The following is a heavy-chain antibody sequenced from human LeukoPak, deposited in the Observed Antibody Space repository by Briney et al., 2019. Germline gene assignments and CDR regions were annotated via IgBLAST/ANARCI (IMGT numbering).Heavy chain of an antibody. D-gene: IGHD3-22*01. CDR3: ARDLYYDSSGQHRKKWFDP. CDR2: MNPNSGNT. V-gene: IGHV1-8*02. J-gene: IGHJ5*02. Sequence: ASVKVSCKASGYTFTSYDINWVRQATGQGPEWMGWMNPNSGNTGYAQKFQGRVTMTRNTSISTAYMELSSLRSEDTAVYYCARDLYYDSSGQHRKKWFDPWGQGTLVTVSS. CDR1: GYTFTSYD.